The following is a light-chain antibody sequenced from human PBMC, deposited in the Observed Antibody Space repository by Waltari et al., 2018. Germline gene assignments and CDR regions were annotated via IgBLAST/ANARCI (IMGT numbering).Light chain of an antibody. CDR2: KAS. J-gene: IGKJ3*01. V-gene: IGKV1-5*03. CDR3: QQCNTYSFN. Sequence: DVQMTQSPYTLSASAGDRITITCRASQSINDLLAWYQQKPGKAPRLLIQKASDLQSGVPSRFSGSGSGTEFTLTISGLQPDDFATYYCQQCNTYSFNFGPGTTVHIK. CDR1: QSINDL.